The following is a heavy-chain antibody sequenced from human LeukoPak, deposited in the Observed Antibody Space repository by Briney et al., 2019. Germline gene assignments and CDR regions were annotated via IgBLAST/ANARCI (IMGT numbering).Heavy chain of an antibody. CDR1: GFTFSSYW. Sequence: GGSLRLSCAASGFTFSSYWMHWVRQAPGKGLVWVSRINSDGSSTSYADSVKGRFTISRDNAKNTLYLQMNSLRAEDTAVYYXASXFXRGPLGAWGQGTLVTVS. D-gene: IGHD3-10*01. J-gene: IGHJ5*02. CDR3: ASXFXRGPLGA. V-gene: IGHV3-74*01. CDR2: INSDGSST.